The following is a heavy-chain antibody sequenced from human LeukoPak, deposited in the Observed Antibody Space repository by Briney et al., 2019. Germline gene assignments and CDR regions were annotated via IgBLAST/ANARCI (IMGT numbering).Heavy chain of an antibody. D-gene: IGHD2-2*01. Sequence: ASVKVSCTASGYTFTSYDINWVRQATGQVLEWMGWMNPNSGNTGYAQKFQGRVTMTRNTSISTAYMELSSLRSEDTAVYYCASLFCGSTSCSYNWFDPWGQGTLVTVSS. V-gene: IGHV1-8*01. CDR1: GYTFTSYD. J-gene: IGHJ5*02. CDR3: ASLFCGSTSCSYNWFDP. CDR2: MNPNSGNT.